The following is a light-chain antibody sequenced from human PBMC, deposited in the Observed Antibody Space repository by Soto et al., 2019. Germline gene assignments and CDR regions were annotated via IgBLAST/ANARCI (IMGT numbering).Light chain of an antibody. J-gene: IGKJ1*01. CDR1: QSVSSSS. Sequence: EIVLTQFPGTLSLSPGERATLSCRASQSVSSSSLAWYQQKVGRAPRVLIYETSSRATGIPDRFSGSGSQTDFTLTISSLEPEDFAVYYCQQYGTSPRTFGQGTKVDIK. CDR3: QQYGTSPRT. CDR2: ETS. V-gene: IGKV3-20*01.